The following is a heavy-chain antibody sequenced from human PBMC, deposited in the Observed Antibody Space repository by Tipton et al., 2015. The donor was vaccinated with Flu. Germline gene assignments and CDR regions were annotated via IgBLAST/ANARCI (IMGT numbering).Heavy chain of an antibody. Sequence: QVQLVQSGAEVKKPGASVKVSCKASGYTFTGYYMHWVRQAPGQGLEWMGWIIPIFGTANYAQKFQGRVTITADESTSTAYMELSSLRSEDTAVYYCARDQGYCSSTSCYDAHDYWGQGTLVTVSS. CDR2: IIPIFGTA. CDR3: ARDQGYCSSTSCYDAHDY. V-gene: IGHV1-69*01. CDR1: GYTFTGYY. J-gene: IGHJ4*02. D-gene: IGHD2-2*01.